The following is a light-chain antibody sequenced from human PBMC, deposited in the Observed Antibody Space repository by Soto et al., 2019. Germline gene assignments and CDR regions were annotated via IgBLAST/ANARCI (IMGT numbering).Light chain of an antibody. J-gene: IGKJ1*01. Sequence: EIVLTQSPGTLSLSPGERATLSCRASQSVSSSYLAWYQQKPGQAPRLLIYGASSRATGIPDRFSGSGSGKEFTLTISRLEPEDVAGYYCQQYGSSRTFGQGTKVEIK. CDR3: QQYGSSRT. CDR2: GAS. CDR1: QSVSSSY. V-gene: IGKV3-20*01.